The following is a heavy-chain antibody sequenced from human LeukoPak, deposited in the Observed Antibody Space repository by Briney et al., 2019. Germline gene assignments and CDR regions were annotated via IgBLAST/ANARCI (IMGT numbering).Heavy chain of an antibody. J-gene: IGHJ4*02. CDR1: EYTFTAYY. V-gene: IGHV1-2*02. CDR2: INPNSGGT. D-gene: IGHD3-10*01. Sequence: ASVKVSCKASEYTFTAYYMHWLRQAPGQGLEWMGWINPNSGGTKYAQKFQGRVAMTRDTSISTAYMELSSLSSDDTAVYYCARDSRGAYNFDFWGQGTLVTVSS. CDR3: ARDSRGAYNFDF.